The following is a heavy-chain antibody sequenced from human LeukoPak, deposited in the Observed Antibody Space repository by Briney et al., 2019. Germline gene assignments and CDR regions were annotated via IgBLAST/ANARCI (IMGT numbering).Heavy chain of an antibody. V-gene: IGHV3-20*04. CDR1: GFTFDDYG. CDR2: INWNGGST. Sequence: GGSLRLSCAASGFTFDDYGMSWVRQAPGKGLEWVSGINWNGGSTGYADSVKGRFTISRDNAKNSPYLQMNSLRAEDTALYYCARAYDFWSGYRPDYWGQGTLVTVSS. CDR3: ARAYDFWSGYRPDY. J-gene: IGHJ4*02. D-gene: IGHD3-3*01.